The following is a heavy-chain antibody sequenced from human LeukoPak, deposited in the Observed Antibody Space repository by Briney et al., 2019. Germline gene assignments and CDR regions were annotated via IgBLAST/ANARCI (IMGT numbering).Heavy chain of an antibody. J-gene: IGHJ4*02. V-gene: IGHV3-15*01. Sequence: KTGGSLRLSCAASGFTFSSYWMSWVRQAPGKGLERVGRIKSKTDGGTTDYAAPVKGRFTISRDDSKNTLYLQMNSLKTEDTAVYYCTTDLYLYYDSSGYYDRFDYWGQGTLVTVSS. CDR3: TTDLYLYYDSSGYYDRFDY. CDR1: GFTFSSYW. CDR2: IKSKTDGGTT. D-gene: IGHD3-22*01.